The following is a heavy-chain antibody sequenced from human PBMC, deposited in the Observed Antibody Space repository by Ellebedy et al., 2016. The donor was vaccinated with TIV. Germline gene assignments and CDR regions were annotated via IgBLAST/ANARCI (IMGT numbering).Heavy chain of an antibody. Sequence: SETLSLXXIVSGVSISGYYWAWIRQPPGKGLEWIGHIYDSGSHYNPSLKSRVTISVDTSKNHVSLKLSSVTAADTALYYCARAGGGRPFHIWGQGTMVTVSS. J-gene: IGHJ3*02. V-gene: IGHV4-59*13. CDR3: ARAGGGRPFHI. CDR2: IYDSGS. CDR1: GVSISGYY. D-gene: IGHD4-23*01.